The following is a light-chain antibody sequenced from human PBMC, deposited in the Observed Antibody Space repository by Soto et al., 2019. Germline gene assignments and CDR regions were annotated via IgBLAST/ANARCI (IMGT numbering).Light chain of an antibody. J-gene: IGLJ1*01. Sequence: VLTQPASVSGSPGQSITISCTGTSSDVGGYNYVSWYQQHPGRAPKLIIYDVTNRPSGISNRFSGSKSGNTASLTISGLQTEDEADYYCISFTSRHIYVFGTGTKVTVL. CDR1: SSDVGGYNY. CDR3: ISFTSRHIYV. CDR2: DVT. V-gene: IGLV2-14*03.